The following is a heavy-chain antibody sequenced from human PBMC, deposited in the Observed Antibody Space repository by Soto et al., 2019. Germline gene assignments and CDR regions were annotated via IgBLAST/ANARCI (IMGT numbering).Heavy chain of an antibody. Sequence: GGSLRLACTASGFTFGDYAMSWVRQAPGKGLEWVGFIRSKAYGGTTEYAASVKGRFTISRDDSKSIAYLQMNSLKTEDTAVYYCTRELELPDYYYGMDVWGQGTTVTVSS. D-gene: IGHD1-7*01. J-gene: IGHJ6*02. V-gene: IGHV3-49*04. CDR2: IRSKAYGGTT. CDR3: TRELELPDYYYGMDV. CDR1: GFTFGDYA.